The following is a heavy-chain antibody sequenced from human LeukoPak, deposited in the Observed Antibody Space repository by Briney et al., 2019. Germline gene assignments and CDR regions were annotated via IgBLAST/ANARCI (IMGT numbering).Heavy chain of an antibody. CDR1: GGSISSYY. V-gene: IGHV4-59*01. J-gene: IGHJ4*02. D-gene: IGHD1-1*01. CDR3: ARGRLDRYGIDY. Sequence: SETLSLTCTVSGGSISSYYWSWIRQPPGKELEWIGYIYYSGSTNYNPSLKSRVTISVDTSKNQFSLKLSSVTAADTAVYYCARGRLDRYGIDYWGQGTLVTVSS. CDR2: IYYSGST.